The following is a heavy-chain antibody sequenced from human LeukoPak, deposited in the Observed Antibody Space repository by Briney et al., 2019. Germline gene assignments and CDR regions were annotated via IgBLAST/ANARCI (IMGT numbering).Heavy chain of an antibody. V-gene: IGHV4-39*01. J-gene: IGHJ4*02. D-gene: IGHD3-10*01. CDR2: VYYTGTT. CDR3: AGHSNYASGSSAKGLFDY. CDR1: GASIRISNYY. Sequence: SETLSLTCTVSGASIRISNYYWGWIRQPPGKGLEWIGGVYYTGTTYYNPSLKSRVTIFVETSKNQFSLHLSSVTAADTAVYYCAGHSNYASGSSAKGLFDYWGQGTLVTVSS.